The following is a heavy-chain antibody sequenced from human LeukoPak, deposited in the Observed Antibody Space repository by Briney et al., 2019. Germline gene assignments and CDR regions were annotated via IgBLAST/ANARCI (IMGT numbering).Heavy chain of an antibody. CDR3: ARDSPYYYDSPSDAFDI. V-gene: IGHV1-46*01. Sequence: GASVKVSCKASGYTFTSYYMHWVRQAPGQGLEWMGIINPSGGSTSYAQKFQGRVTMTRDTSTSTVYMELSSLRSEDTAVYYCARDSPYYYDSPSDAFDIWGQGTMVTVSS. J-gene: IGHJ3*02. D-gene: IGHD3-22*01. CDR2: INPSGGST. CDR1: GYTFTSYY.